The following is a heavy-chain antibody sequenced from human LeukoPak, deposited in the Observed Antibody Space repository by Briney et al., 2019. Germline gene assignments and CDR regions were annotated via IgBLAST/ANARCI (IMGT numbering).Heavy chain of an antibody. CDR2: ISYDGSNK. D-gene: IGHD3-16*01. J-gene: IGHJ4*02. V-gene: IGHV3-30-3*01. CDR3: AALKGGHFDY. Sequence: GGSLRLSCAASGFTFGSYAMHWVRQAPGKGLEWVALISYDGSNKYYADSVKGRFTISRDNSKNTLYLQMNSLRAEDTAVYYCAALKGGHFDYWGQGTLVTVSS. CDR1: GFTFGSYA.